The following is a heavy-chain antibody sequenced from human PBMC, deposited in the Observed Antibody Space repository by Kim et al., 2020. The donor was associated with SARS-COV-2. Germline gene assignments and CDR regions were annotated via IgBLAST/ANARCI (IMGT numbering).Heavy chain of an antibody. CDR2: INHSGST. CDR1: GGSFSGYY. Sequence: SETLSLTCAVYGGSFSGYYWSWIRQPPGKGLEWIGEINHSGSTNYNPSLKSRVTISVDTSKNQFSLKLSSVTAADTAVYYCARMLYYYGFGGNWFDPWGQGTLVTVSS. V-gene: IGHV4-34*01. J-gene: IGHJ5*02. CDR3: ARMLYYYGFGGNWFDP. D-gene: IGHD3-10*01.